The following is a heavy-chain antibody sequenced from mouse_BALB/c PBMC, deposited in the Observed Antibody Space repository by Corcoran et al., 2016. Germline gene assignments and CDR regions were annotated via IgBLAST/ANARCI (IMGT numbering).Heavy chain of an antibody. CDR1: GSTFTNYG. CDR3: ARNYYGSSYAFDY. D-gene: IGHD1-1*01. V-gene: IGHV9-3-1*01. J-gene: IGHJ2*01. CDR2: INTYTGEP. Sequence: QIQLVQSGPELKKPGETVKISCKASGSTFTNYGMNWVKQAPGKGLKWMGWINTYTGEPTYADDFKGRFAFSLETSASTAYLQINNLKNEDTATYFCARNYYGSSYAFDYWGQGTTLTVSS.